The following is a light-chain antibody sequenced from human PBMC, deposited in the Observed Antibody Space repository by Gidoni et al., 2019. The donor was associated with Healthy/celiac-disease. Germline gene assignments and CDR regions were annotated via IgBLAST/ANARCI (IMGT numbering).Light chain of an antibody. CDR1: QDISNY. Sequence: DIQMTQSPSSLSASVGDRVTITCQASQDISNYLNWYQQKPGKAPKLLIYEASNLETGVPSRFSGSGSGKDFTFTISSLQHEDIATYYCQQYDNLPLTFGGGTKVEIK. CDR3: QQYDNLPLT. J-gene: IGKJ4*01. CDR2: EAS. V-gene: IGKV1-33*01.